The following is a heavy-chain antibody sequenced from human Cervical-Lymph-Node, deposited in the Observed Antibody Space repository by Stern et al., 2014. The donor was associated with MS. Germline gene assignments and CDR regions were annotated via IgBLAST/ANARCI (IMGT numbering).Heavy chain of an antibody. D-gene: IGHD3-10*01. CDR3: ARHIRGSMVRGAYYFDS. CDR2: ISYNGRN. V-gene: IGHV4-39*01. Sequence: QLQLQESGPGLVKPSETLSLTCNVSGGSISSSSDYWAWIRQPPGKELEWIGRISYNGRNFFNPSRKSRVHRSVDTSKTQFALKMSSVTVADTVVYYCARHIRGSMVRGAYYFDSWGQGTLVTVSS. CDR1: GGSISSSSDY. J-gene: IGHJ4*02.